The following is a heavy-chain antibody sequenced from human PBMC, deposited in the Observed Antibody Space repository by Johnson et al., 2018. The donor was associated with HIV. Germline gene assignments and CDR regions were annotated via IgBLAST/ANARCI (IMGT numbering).Heavy chain of an antibody. CDR3: ARDPCTGASCLPGAFDI. V-gene: IGHV3-66*01. Sequence: MLLVESGGGVVQPGRSLRLSCAASGFTVSDYCMSWIRQAPGKGLEWVSVLYSGGSTYYTDSVKGRFTISRDNSKNTLYLQMNSLRAEDTAVYFCARDPCTGASCLPGAFDIWGQGTLVTVSS. CDR2: LYSGGST. J-gene: IGHJ3*02. CDR1: GFTVSDYC. D-gene: IGHD2-15*01.